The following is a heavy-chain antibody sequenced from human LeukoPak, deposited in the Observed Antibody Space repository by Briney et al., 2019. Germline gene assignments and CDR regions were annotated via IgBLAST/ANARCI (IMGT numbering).Heavy chain of an antibody. CDR1: GGTFSSYA. D-gene: IGHD5-18*01. J-gene: IGHJ4*02. CDR3: ARGTRGYSYGYGDY. CDR2: IIPIFGTA. V-gene: IGHV1-69*13. Sequence: GASVKVSCTASGGTFSSYAISWVRQAPGQGLEWMGGIIPIFGTANYAQKFQGRVTITADESTSTAYMELSSLRSEDTAVYYCARGTRGYSYGYGDYWGQGTLVTVSS.